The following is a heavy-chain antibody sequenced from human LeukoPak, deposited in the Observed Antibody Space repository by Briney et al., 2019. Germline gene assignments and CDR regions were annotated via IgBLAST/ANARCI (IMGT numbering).Heavy chain of an antibody. V-gene: IGHV3-33*01. CDR3: ARAPTSYYYFDY. J-gene: IGHJ4*02. Sequence: PGGSLRLSCAASGLTFSSYGMHWVRQAPGKGLEWVAGIWYDGSNKYYADSVKGRFTISRDNSKNTLYLQMNSLRAEDTAVYYCARAPTSYYYFDYWGQGTLVTVSS. CDR1: GLTFSSYG. CDR2: IWYDGSNK. D-gene: IGHD1-26*01.